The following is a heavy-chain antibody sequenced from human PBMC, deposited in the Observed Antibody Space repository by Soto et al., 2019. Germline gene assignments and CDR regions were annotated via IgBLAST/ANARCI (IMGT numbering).Heavy chain of an antibody. V-gene: IGHV4-39*01. D-gene: IGHD4-17*01. J-gene: IGHJ4*02. CDR2: IYYSKSI. CDR1: GDY. Sequence: PSETLSLTCTVSGDYWDWIRQSPGKGLEWIGNIYYSKSIYYNPSLKSRVTISVDTSKNQFSLKLSSVTAADTAVYYCARHVTTVLYYFDYWGQGTLVTVSS. CDR3: ARHVTTVLYYFDY.